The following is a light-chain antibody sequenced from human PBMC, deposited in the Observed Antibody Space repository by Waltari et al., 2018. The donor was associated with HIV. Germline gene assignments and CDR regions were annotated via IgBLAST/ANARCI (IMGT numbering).Light chain of an antibody. CDR3: CSYARSSTFYV. V-gene: IGLV2-23*02. Sequence: QSALTQPASVSGSPGQSITISCTGTSSDVGSYNLVSWYQHHQGKAPKLMLYEVTKRPSGISDRFSGSKSGNTASLTISWLQAEDEADYYCCSYARSSTFYVFGTVTKVTVL. CDR1: SSDVGSYNL. J-gene: IGLJ1*01. CDR2: EVT.